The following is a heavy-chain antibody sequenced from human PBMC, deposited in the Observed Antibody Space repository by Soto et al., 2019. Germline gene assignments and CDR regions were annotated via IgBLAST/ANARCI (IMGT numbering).Heavy chain of an antibody. CDR1: GYTFTSYG. D-gene: IGHD3-9*01. CDR3: ARGPSDYDILTAGFDY. Sequence: ASVKVSFKASGYTFTSYGISWLRQAPGQGLEWMGWISAYNGNTNYAQKLQGRVTMTTDTSTSTAYMELRSLRSDDTAVYYCARGPSDYDILTAGFDYWGQGTLVTVSS. CDR2: ISAYNGNT. J-gene: IGHJ4*02. V-gene: IGHV1-18*04.